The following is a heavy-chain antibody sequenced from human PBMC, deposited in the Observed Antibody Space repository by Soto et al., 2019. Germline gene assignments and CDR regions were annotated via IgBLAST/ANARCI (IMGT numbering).Heavy chain of an antibody. CDR1: GGSISGDTYY. CDR2: IYYSGNT. Sequence: PSETLSLTCTVSGGSISGDTYYWGWIRQSPGKGLEWIGSIYYSGNTYYNPSLKSRLIISVDTSKNQFSLQLSSVTAADTAVYYCARDSAYASTWAPLRSVDFWGQGTLVTVSS. CDR3: ARDSAYASTWAPLRSVDF. J-gene: IGHJ4*02. V-gene: IGHV4-39*02. D-gene: IGHD2-2*01.